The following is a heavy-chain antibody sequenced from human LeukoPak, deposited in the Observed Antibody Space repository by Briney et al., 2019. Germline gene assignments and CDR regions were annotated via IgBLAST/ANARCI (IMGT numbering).Heavy chain of an antibody. J-gene: IGHJ3*02. D-gene: IGHD3-10*01. CDR1: AFTSGGYS. Sequence: PGGSLRLSCVASAFTSGGYSLHWVRQAPGKGLEWVALLSFDGTTPYYADSVMGRFTISRDKSKNTLYLQMNSLRAEDTAVYYCAKAPGPHYGSGSYYPDDAFDIWGQGTMVTVSS. V-gene: IGHV3-30*04. CDR3: AKAPGPHYGSGSYYPDDAFDI. CDR2: LSFDGTTP.